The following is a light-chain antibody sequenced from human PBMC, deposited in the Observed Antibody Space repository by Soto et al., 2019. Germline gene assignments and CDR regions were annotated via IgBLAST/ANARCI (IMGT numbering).Light chain of an antibody. Sequence: EILMTQSPATLSVSPGEGATLSCRASQSVHSDLAWYQQKPGQAPRLLIYDASTRATGIPARFSGSGSGTEFTLSICSLQSEDFAVYYCQQYTNWPPLTFGGGTKVEI. V-gene: IGKV3-15*01. CDR2: DAS. CDR3: QQYTNWPPLT. CDR1: QSVHSD. J-gene: IGKJ4*01.